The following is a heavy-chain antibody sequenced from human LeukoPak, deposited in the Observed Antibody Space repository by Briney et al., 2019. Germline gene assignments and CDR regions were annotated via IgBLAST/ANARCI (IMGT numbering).Heavy chain of an antibody. D-gene: IGHD3-22*01. Sequence: GGSLRLSCAASGFTFSSYAMHWVRRAPGKGLEWVAVISYDGSNKYYADSVKGRFAISRDNSKNTLYLQMISLRAEDTAVYYCASPDYYDSSGYYPGAFDIWGQGTMVTVSS. V-gene: IGHV3-30*09. CDR2: ISYDGSNK. CDR1: GFTFSSYA. CDR3: ASPDYYDSSGYYPGAFDI. J-gene: IGHJ3*02.